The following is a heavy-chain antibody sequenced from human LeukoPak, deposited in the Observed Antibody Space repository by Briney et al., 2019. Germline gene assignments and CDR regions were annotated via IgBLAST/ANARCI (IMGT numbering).Heavy chain of an antibody. CDR3: ARDVVGSLDY. CDR2: IKGDESAR. J-gene: IGHJ4*02. CDR1: GFAFSSYW. V-gene: IGHV3-7*01. D-gene: IGHD1-26*01. Sequence: GGSLRLSCAASGFAFSSYWMAWVRQAPGKGLEWVANIKGDESARHQADSVKGRFTISRDNTRNSLYLQMTNLRGDDTAVYYCARDVVGSLDYWGQGTLVTVSS.